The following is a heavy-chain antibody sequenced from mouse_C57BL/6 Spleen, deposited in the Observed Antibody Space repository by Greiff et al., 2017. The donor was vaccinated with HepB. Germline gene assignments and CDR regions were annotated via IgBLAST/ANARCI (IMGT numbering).Heavy chain of an antibody. J-gene: IGHJ3*01. V-gene: IGHV1-82*01. CDR2: IYPGDGDT. Sequence: VQLVESGPELVKPGASVKISCKASGYAFSSSWMNWVKQRPGKGLEWIGRIYPGDGDTNYNGKFKGKATLTADKSSSTAYMQLSSLTSEDSAVYFCARSSGYSWFAYWGQGTLVTVSA. CDR1: GYAFSSSW. CDR3: ARSSGYSWFAY. D-gene: IGHD2-3*01.